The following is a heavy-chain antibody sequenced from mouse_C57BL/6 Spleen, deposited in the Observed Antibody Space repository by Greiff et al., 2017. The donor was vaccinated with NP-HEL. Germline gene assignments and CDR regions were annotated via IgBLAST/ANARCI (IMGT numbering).Heavy chain of an antibody. J-gene: IGHJ2*01. CDR2: ISRGGSYT. Sequence: EVKLMESGGDLVKPGGSLKLSCAASGFTFSSYGMSWVRQTPDKRLEWVATISRGGSYTYYPERLKGRFNISSDNAENTLYMQTSSLKSEDTAMYYCARHGITTVVDYWGQGTTLTVSS. D-gene: IGHD1-1*01. CDR3: ARHGITTVVDY. CDR1: GFTFSSYG. V-gene: IGHV5-6*01.